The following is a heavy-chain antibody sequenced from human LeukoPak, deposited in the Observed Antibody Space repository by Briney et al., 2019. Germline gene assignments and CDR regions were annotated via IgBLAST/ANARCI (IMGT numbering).Heavy chain of an antibody. J-gene: IGHJ6*02. V-gene: IGHV3-23*01. D-gene: IGHD6-19*01. CDR1: GFTFSSYA. CDR2: ISGSGGST. Sequence: GGSLRLSCAASGFTFSSYAMSWVRQAPGKGLEWVSAISGSGGSTYYADSVKGRFTISRDNSKNTLYLQMNSLRAEDTAVYYCAKYVAVAGTLYGMDVWGQGTTVTVSS. CDR3: AKYVAVAGTLYGMDV.